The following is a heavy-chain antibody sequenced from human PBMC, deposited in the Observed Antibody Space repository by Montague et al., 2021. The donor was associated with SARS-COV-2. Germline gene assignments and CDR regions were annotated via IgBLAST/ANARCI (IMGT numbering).Heavy chain of an antibody. J-gene: IGHJ6*02. V-gene: IGHV4-59*01. CDR1: GDSIISFY. Sequence: SETRSLTCTVSGDSIISFYWTWVRQSPGKGLEWIGNVYYTGNTKYKPSLEGRVTISVDTSKSQFSLKLSSVTAADTAVYYCARDQANYGLDVWGQGTTVTVSS. CDR2: VYYTGNT. CDR3: ARDQANYGLDV.